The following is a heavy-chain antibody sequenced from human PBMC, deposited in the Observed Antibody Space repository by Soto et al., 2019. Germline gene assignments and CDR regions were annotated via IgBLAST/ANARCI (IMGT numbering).Heavy chain of an antibody. CDR1: GFSLSTSGVG. J-gene: IGHJ3*02. CDR2: IYWNDDK. CDR3: AHFSRNYYGSSGSLDAFDI. D-gene: IGHD3-22*01. V-gene: IGHV2-5*01. Sequence: SGPTLVNPTQTLTLTCTFSGFSLSTSGVGVGWIRQPPGKALEWLALIYWNDDKRYSPSLKSRLTITKDTSKNQVVLTMTNMDPVDTATYYCAHFSRNYYGSSGSLDAFDIWGQGTMVTVSS.